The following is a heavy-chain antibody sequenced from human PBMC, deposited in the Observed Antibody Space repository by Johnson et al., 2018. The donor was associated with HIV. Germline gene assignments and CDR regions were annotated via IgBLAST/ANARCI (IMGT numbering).Heavy chain of an antibody. CDR3: AKDQYGSSYDI. Sequence: VQLVESGGGVLRPGGSLRLSCEGFGFIFGDYGLSWVRQRPGKGLQWVSGINWNGGSTGYADSVKGRFTISRDNSKNTLYLQMNSLRAEDTAVYYCAKDQYGSSYDIWGQGTMVTVSS. CDR1: GFIFGDYG. J-gene: IGHJ3*02. D-gene: IGHD1-26*01. V-gene: IGHV3-20*04. CDR2: INWNGGST.